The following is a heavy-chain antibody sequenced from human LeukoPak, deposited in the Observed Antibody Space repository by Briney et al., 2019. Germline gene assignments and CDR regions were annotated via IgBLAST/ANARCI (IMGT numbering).Heavy chain of an antibody. CDR3: ATAPILRGEGGEHYKYGMDV. D-gene: IGHD2-2*02. V-gene: IGHV4-4*02. J-gene: IGHJ6*02. CDR2: IYHNGTP. CDR1: VGSINIGNW. Sequence: SGTLSLTCAVSVGSINIGNWWSWVRQSPGKGLGWIGEIYHNGTPNYNPSLKSRVTISADTFKNHFSLKMTSVTAADTAVYYCATAPILRGEGGEHYKYGMDVWGQGTTVIVSS.